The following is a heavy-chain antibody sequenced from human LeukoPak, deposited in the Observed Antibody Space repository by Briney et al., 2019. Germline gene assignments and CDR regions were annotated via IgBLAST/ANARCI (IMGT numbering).Heavy chain of an antibody. CDR3: ARVGVSYDILTGYFDY. D-gene: IGHD3-9*01. Sequence: SVKVSCKASGGTFSSYAISWVRQAPGQGLEWMGGIIPIFGTANYAQKFQVRATITADESTSTAYMELSSLRSEDAAVYYCARVGVSYDILTGYFDYWGQGTLVTVSS. V-gene: IGHV1-69*01. CDR1: GGTFSSYA. CDR2: IIPIFGTA. J-gene: IGHJ4*02.